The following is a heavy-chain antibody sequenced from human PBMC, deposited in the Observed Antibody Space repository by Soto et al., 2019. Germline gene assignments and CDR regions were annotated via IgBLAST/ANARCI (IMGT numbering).Heavy chain of an antibody. CDR1: GVPFGTFT. V-gene: IGHV3-23*04. J-gene: IGHJ4*01. Sequence: EVQLVESGGGLVQPGGSLRLSCAVSGVPFGTFTMNWVRQAPGKGLEWVSGLSDNVGTTHYAYSVKGRFTISRDKSKKTLYLQMNNLRAEDTAVYYCAKHFIVGRLQSPFDLWGHGTLVTVSS. CDR3: AKHFIVGRLQSPFDL. CDR2: LSDNVGTT. D-gene: IGHD3-22*01.